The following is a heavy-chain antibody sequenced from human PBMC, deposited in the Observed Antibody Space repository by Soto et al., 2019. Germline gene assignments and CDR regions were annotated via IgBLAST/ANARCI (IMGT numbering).Heavy chain of an antibody. CDR2: IFYSGST. D-gene: IGHD3-22*01. CDR1: GGSISSNNFY. Sequence: QVQLQESGPGLVKPSETLSLTCTVSGGSISSNNFYWGWIRQPPGKGLEWIGNIFYSGSTYYNPSLKSRVTISVATSKNQFSLKLSSVTAADTALYYCASHIDLPYYDSTGYSHYWGQGTLVTVSS. CDR3: ASHIDLPYYDSTGYSHY. V-gene: IGHV4-39*01. J-gene: IGHJ4*02.